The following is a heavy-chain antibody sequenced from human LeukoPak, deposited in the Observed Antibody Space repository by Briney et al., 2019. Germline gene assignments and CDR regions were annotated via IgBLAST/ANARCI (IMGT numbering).Heavy chain of an antibody. CDR2: ISGSGGST. V-gene: IGHV3-23*01. Sequence: GGSLRLSCAASGFTFSSYAMSWVRQAPGKRLEWVSAISGSGGSTYYADSVKGRFTISRDNSKNTLYLQMNSLRAEDTAVYYCAKGVPAAKAGNWFDPWGQGTLVTVSS. CDR3: AKGVPAAKAGNWFDP. D-gene: IGHD2-2*01. CDR1: GFTFSSYA. J-gene: IGHJ5*02.